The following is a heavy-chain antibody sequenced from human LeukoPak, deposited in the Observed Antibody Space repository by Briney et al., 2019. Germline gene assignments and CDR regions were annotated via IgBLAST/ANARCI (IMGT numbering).Heavy chain of an antibody. CDR3: ARVGYSYGLDYFDH. D-gene: IGHD5-18*01. CDR2: IIPIFGTA. CDR1: GGTFSSYA. J-gene: IGHJ4*02. V-gene: IGHV1-69*13. Sequence: ASVKVSCKASGGTFSSYAISWVRQAPGQGLEWMGGIIPIFGTANYAQKFQGRVTITADESTSTAYMELSSLRSEDTAVYYCARVGYSYGLDYFDHWGQGTLVTVSS.